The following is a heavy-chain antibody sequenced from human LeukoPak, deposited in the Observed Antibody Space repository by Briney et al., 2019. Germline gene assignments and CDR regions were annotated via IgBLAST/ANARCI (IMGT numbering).Heavy chain of an antibody. Sequence: GRALRLSRAASGFSFTSYGIHRVRQAPGKGLEGGAVISVDGRLKYYADSVKGRFTISRDNSKNTLYLQMNSLRIEDTAVYYCARDPVPSKPDYFDNWGQGTLVTVSS. D-gene: IGHD6-6*01. CDR1: GFSFTSYG. CDR2: ISVDGRLK. J-gene: IGHJ4*02. CDR3: ARDPVPSKPDYFDN. V-gene: IGHV3-30*03.